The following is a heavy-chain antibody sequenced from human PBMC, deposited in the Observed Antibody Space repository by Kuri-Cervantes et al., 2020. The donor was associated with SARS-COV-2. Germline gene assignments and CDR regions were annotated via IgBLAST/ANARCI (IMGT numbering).Heavy chain of an antibody. Sequence: GESLKISCAASGFTFSSYGMHWVRRAPGKGLEWVAFIRYDGSNKYYADSVKGRFTVSRDNSKNTLYLQMNSLRAEDTAVYYCASERAGPRGGFDSWGPGALVTVSS. CDR2: IRYDGSNK. CDR3: ASERAGPRGGFDS. V-gene: IGHV3-30*02. CDR1: GFTFSSYG. J-gene: IGHJ4*02. D-gene: IGHD2-15*01.